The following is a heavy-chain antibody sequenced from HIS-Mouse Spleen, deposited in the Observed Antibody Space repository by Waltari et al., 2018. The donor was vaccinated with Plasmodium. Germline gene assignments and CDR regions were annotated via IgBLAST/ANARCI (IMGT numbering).Heavy chain of an antibody. Sequence: QLQLVPSGAEMMKPGAAVKVLSKASGYTSNSYGRSWVRQAPGQGLEWMGWISPYIGNTNFAQKLQGRVTITTDTSTSTDYMEVRSLRSDDTAVYYCARGSAGDAFDIWGQGTMVTVSS. CDR2: ISPYIGNT. J-gene: IGHJ3*02. CDR1: GYTSNSYG. D-gene: IGHD6-19*01. V-gene: IGHV1-18*01. CDR3: ARGSAGDAFDI.